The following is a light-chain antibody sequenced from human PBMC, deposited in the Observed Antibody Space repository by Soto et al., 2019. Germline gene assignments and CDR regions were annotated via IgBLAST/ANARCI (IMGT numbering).Light chain of an antibody. CDR3: QQYGSSPIT. V-gene: IGKV3-20*01. J-gene: IGKJ5*01. CDR2: VAS. CDR1: QTVHNAY. Sequence: EIVLTQSPGTLSLSPGERASLSCRASQTVHNAYLAWYQQKSGQAPRLLIFVASSRATGIPDRFSGSGSGTDFTLTISRLEPEDFAVYYCQQYGSSPITFGQGTRLDFK.